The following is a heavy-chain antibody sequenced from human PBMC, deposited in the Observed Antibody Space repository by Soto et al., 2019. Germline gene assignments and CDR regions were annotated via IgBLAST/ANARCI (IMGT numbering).Heavy chain of an antibody. Sequence: EVQLVESGGGLVQPGGSLRLSCAASGFTFSNYFMHWVRQGPGKGLVWVSRINSDGSSTSYADSVKGRFTISRDNAKNRMYLQMNILRAEDTAVYYCTRGNYYGMDVWGQGTTVTVSS. CDR1: GFTFSNYF. V-gene: IGHV3-74*01. J-gene: IGHJ6*02. CDR3: TRGNYYGMDV. CDR2: INSDGSST.